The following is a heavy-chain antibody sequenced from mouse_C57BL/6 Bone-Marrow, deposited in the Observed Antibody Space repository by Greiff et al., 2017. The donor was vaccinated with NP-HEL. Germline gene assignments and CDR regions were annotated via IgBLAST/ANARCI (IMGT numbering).Heavy chain of an antibody. CDR2: IRSKSSNYAT. Sequence: EVKLVESGGGLVQPKGSLKLSCAASGFTFNTYAMHWVRQAPGKGLEWVARIRSKSSNYATYYADSVKDRFTISRDDSQSMLYLQMNNLKTEDTAMYYCDYYGSSPAWFAYWGQGTLVTVSA. V-gene: IGHV10-3*01. CDR3: DYYGSSPAWFAY. J-gene: IGHJ3*01. CDR1: GFTFNTYA. D-gene: IGHD1-1*01.